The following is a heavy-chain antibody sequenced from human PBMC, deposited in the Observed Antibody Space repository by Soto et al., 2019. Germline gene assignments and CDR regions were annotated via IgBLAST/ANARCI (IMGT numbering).Heavy chain of an antibody. V-gene: IGHV3-30*18. D-gene: IGHD5-12*01. J-gene: IGHJ4*02. Sequence: QVQLVESGGGVVQPGRSLRLSCAASGFTFSSYGMHWVRQAPGKGLEWVAVISYDGSNKNYADSVKGRFTISRDNSKNTLYLQMNSLRAEDTAVYYCAKDSRRRGGYDSSCDYWGQGTLVTVSS. CDR2: ISYDGSNK. CDR3: AKDSRRRGGYDSSCDY. CDR1: GFTFSSYG.